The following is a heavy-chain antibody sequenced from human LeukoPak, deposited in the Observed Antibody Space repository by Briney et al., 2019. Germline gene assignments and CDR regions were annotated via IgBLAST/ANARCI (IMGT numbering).Heavy chain of an antibody. V-gene: IGHV1-58*01. CDR1: GFTFTSSA. CDR2: IVVGSGNT. J-gene: IGHJ5*02. D-gene: IGHD3-3*01. CDR3: ARNLVLEWFPFDP. Sequence: ASVRVSCKASGFTFTSSAVQWVRQARGQRLEWIGWIVVGSGNTNYAQKFQERVTITRDMSTSTAYMELSSLRSEDTAVYYCARNLVLEWFPFDPWGQGTLVTVSS.